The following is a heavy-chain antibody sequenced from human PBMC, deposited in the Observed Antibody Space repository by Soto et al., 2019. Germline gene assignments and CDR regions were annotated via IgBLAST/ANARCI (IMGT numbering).Heavy chain of an antibody. CDR1: GGSISSYY. CDR2: IYYSGST. Sequence: SETLSLTCTVSGGSISSYYWSWIRQPPGKGPEWIGYIYYSGSTNYNPSLKSRVTISVDTSKNQFSLKLSSVTAADTAVYYCARGIPRITIFGVVIWYGMDVWGQGTTVTVSS. V-gene: IGHV4-59*01. D-gene: IGHD3-3*01. J-gene: IGHJ6*02. CDR3: ARGIPRITIFGVVIWYGMDV.